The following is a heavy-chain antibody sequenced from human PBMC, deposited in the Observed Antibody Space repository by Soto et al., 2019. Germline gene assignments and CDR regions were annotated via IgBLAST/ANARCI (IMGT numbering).Heavy chain of an antibody. Sequence: QVQLQESGPGLVKPSETLSLTCTVSGGSISSYYWSWIRQPPGKGLEWIGYIYYSGSTNYNPSLSSQVPIAAATAKHQFSLKLSSVTAADTAVYYCARGDPLLWFGEKVYYGMDVWGQGTTVTVSS. CDR1: GGSISSYY. CDR3: ARGDPLLWFGEKVYYGMDV. J-gene: IGHJ6*02. V-gene: IGHV4-59*12. CDR2: IYYSGST. D-gene: IGHD3-10*01.